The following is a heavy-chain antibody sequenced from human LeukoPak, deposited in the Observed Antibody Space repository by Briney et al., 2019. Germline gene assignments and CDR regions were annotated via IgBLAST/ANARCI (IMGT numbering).Heavy chain of an antibody. D-gene: IGHD6-19*01. CDR3: AKQGATAVAAGGDFDY. Sequence: GGSLRLSCATSGFTFSDSGVHWVRQASGKGLEWVGRIRNKPNSYATAYAESVKGRFTISRDDSKNTAYLQMNSLRAEDTAVYYCAKQGATAVAAGGDFDYWGQGTLVTVSS. CDR2: IRNKPNSYAT. V-gene: IGHV3-73*01. CDR1: GFTFSDSG. J-gene: IGHJ4*02.